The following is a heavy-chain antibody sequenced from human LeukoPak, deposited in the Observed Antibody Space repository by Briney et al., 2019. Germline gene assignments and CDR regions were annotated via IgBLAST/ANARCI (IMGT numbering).Heavy chain of an antibody. CDR1: GGSISSYY. D-gene: IGHD6-13*01. CDR2: IYTSGST. CDR3: ARVAAAGTGIFVNFYYSMDI. J-gene: IGHJ6*03. V-gene: IGHV4-4*07. Sequence: SETLSLACTVSGGSISSYYWSWIRQPAGKGLEWIGRIYTSGSTNYNPSLKSRVTMSVDTSKNQFSLKLSSVTAADTAVYYCARVAAAGTGIFVNFYYSMDIWGKGTTVTISS.